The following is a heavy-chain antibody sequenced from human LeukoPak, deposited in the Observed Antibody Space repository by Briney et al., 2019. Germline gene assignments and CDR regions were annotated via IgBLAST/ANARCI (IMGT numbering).Heavy chain of an antibody. CDR1: GGSFSGYY. CDR3: ARGGGSYGTRWRNLKNWFDP. J-gene: IGHJ5*02. D-gene: IGHD1-26*01. V-gene: IGHV4-34*01. CDR2: INHSGST. Sequence: PSETLSLTCAVYGGSFSGYYWSWIRQPPGKGLEWIGEINHSGSTNYNPSLKSRVTISVDTSKNQFSLKLSSVNAADTAVYYCARGGGSYGTRWRNLKNWFDPWGQGTLVTVSS.